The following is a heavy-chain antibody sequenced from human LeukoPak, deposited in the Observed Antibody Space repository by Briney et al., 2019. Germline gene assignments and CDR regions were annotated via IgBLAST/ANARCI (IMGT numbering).Heavy chain of an antibody. CDR2: TNNAGTT. J-gene: IGHJ6*02. CDR3: ARVGFGYGGLDA. Sequence: PGGSLRLSCVTSGFRFTNYWTHWVRQAPGKGLVWVSYTNNAGTTYADSVRGRFTTSRDDAKNTLFLQVNSLRADDTAVYYCARVGFGYGGLDAWGQGTTVTVAS. CDR1: GFRFTNYW. D-gene: IGHD3-10*01. V-gene: IGHV3-74*03.